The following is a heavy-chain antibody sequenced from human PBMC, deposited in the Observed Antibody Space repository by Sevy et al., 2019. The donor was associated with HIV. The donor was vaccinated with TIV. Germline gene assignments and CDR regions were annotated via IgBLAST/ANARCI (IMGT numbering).Heavy chain of an antibody. Sequence: SVKVSCKASGGPFSSFAFSWVRQAPGQGLEWMGGIIPLSTTTNYAQKFQGRVTITADESTSTAYMELSCLTSDDTAVYYCATVGGYSAFEGPYYIYYCGQGTLVTVYS. J-gene: IGHJ4*02. CDR1: GGPFSSFA. V-gene: IGHV1-69*13. D-gene: IGHD5-12*01. CDR3: ATVGGYSAFEGPYYIYY. CDR2: IIPLSTTT.